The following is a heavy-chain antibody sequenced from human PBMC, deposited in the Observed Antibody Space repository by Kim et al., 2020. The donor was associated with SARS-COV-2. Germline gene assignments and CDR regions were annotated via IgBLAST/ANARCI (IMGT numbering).Heavy chain of an antibody. V-gene: IGHV4-39*01. CDR2: IYYSGST. CDR3: ASQDRDPSFSGSGGYYPLPFDC. CDR1: GGSISSSSHY. Sequence: SETLSLTCTVSGGSISSSSHYWGWIRQPPGKGLEWIGTIYYSGSTYYNPSLKSRVTISADTSKNQFSLKLSSVTAADTAVYYCASQDRDPSFSGSGGYYPLPFDCWGQGTLVTVSS. J-gene: IGHJ4*02. D-gene: IGHD3-10*01.